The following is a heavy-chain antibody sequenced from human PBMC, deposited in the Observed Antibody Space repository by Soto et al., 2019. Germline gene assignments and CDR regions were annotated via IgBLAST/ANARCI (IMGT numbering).Heavy chain of an antibody. J-gene: IGHJ4*02. V-gene: IGHV1-69*06. CDR1: GCTFSSYA. CDR3: VLSSRSSGWLVCDY. D-gene: IGHD6-19*01. CDR2: IIPIFGTA. Sequence: GASVKVSCKASGCTFSSYAISWVRQAPGQGLEWMGGIIPIFGTANYARKFQGRVTITADKSTSTAYMELSSLTSEDKAVYYCVLSSRSSGWLVCDYWGQGTLVTVSS.